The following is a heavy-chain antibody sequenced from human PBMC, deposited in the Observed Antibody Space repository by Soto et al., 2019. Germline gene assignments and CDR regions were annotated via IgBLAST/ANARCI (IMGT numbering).Heavy chain of an antibody. V-gene: IGHV3-7*01. J-gene: IGHJ4*01. CDR3: ANDGGWHVGY. CDR2: IKPDAGVA. Sequence: EVQLVESGGGLVQPGGSLRLSCAASGFIFSTHWMTWARQGPGKGLEWLATIKPDAGVAYYADSVKGRFTSSRDNAKNSLELQINSLRDDETAVYYCANDGGWHVGYWCQGTLVTVSS. CDR1: GFIFSTHW. D-gene: IGHD6-19*01.